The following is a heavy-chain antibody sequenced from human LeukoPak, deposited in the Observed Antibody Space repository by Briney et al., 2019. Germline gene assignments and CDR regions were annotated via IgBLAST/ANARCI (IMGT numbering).Heavy chain of an antibody. CDR1: GFTFSNYA. CDR3: AKDQAPYYYDSSGYWDY. D-gene: IGHD3-22*01. Sequence: GGSLRLSCAASGFTFSNYAMHWVRQAPGKGLEWVAVISYDGSNKYYADSVKGRFTISRDNSKNTLYLQMNSLRAEDTAVYYCAKDQAPYYYDSSGYWDYWGQGTLVTVSS. J-gene: IGHJ4*02. CDR2: ISYDGSNK. V-gene: IGHV3-30*04.